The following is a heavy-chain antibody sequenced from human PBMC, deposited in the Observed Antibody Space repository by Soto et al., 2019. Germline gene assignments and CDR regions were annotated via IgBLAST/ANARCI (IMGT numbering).Heavy chain of an antibody. CDR2: HYSGGST. CDR1: GFSVSSNY. CDR3: ARHRHPRGTVGATSPLDP. J-gene: IGHJ5*02. Sequence: LRLSCAISGFSVSSNYLSWVRQAPGEGLEWVSVHYSGGSTYYADSVQGRFTISRDKSNNTLYLQMRRVRAEDTAVYFCARHRHPRGTVGATSPLDPWGQGTQVTVSS. D-gene: IGHD1-26*01. V-gene: IGHV3-53*01.